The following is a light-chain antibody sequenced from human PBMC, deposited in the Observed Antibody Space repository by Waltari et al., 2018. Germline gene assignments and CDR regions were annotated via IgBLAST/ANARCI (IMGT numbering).Light chain of an antibody. V-gene: IGLV2-23*01. CDR2: EGS. Sequence: QSALTQPASVSGSPGQSITISCPGTSSDVGRYNFVSWYQHHPGKAPKLMIFEGSRRPSGISNRFSGSKSGNTASLTISGLQAEDEADYYCCSYAGSRTYVFGAGTKVTVL. CDR1: SSDVGRYNF. CDR3: CSYAGSRTYV. J-gene: IGLJ1*01.